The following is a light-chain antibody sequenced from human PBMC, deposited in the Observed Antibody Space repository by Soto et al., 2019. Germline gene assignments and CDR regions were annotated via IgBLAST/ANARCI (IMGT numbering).Light chain of an antibody. CDR3: QQYGSSPRT. V-gene: IGKV3-20*01. CDR2: GAS. CDR1: QSVSSTY. J-gene: IGKJ1*01. Sequence: EIVLTQSPGTLSLFPGERATFSCSASQSVSSTYLAWYQQKPGQAPRLLIYGASSRATGIPDRFSGSGSGTDFTLTISRLEPEDSAVYYCQQYGSSPRTFGQGTKVEI.